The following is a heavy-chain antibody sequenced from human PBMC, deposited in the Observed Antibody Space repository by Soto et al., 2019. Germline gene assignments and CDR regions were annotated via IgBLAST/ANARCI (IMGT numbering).Heavy chain of an antibody. D-gene: IGHD1-26*01. CDR3: ARAVGPYDY. CDR2: IWYDGSNK. CDR1: GFTFSTYG. J-gene: IGHJ4*02. Sequence: GGSLRLSCTASGFTFSTYGIHWVRQAPGKGLEWVAVIWYDGSNKYYADSVKGRFTISRDNSKNTLYLQMESLIAEDTAVYYCARAVGPYDYWGQGTLVTVSS. V-gene: IGHV3-33*08.